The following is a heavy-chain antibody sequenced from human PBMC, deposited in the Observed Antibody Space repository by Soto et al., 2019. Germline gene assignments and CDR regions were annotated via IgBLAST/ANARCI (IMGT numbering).Heavy chain of an antibody. CDR2: ISGSGTNT. Sequence: PGGSLRLSCAASGFTFSNYLMNWVRQAPGKGLEWVSGISGSGTNTYYADSVKGRFTISRDNSKNTLYLQMNSLTAADTAIYYCAKVALSLKFYDYWGQGTQVTVSS. CDR1: GFTFSNYL. CDR3: AKVALSLKFYDY. J-gene: IGHJ4*02. V-gene: IGHV3-23*01.